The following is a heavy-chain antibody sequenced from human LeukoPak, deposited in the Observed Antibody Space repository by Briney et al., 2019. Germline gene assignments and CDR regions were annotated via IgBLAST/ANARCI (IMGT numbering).Heavy chain of an antibody. CDR3: ARELKLGYCSGGSCYSGWFDP. J-gene: IGHJ5*02. CDR2: ISAYNGNT. CDR1: GYTFTSYG. V-gene: IGHV1-18*01. D-gene: IGHD2-15*01. Sequence: ASVKVSCKASGYTFTSYGISWVRQAPGQGLEWMGWISAYNGNTNYAQKLQGRVTMTTDTSTSTAYMELRSLRSDDTAVYYCARELKLGYCSGGSCYSGWFDPWGQGTLVTVSS.